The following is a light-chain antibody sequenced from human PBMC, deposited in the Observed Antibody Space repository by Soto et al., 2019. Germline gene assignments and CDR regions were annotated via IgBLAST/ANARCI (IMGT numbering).Light chain of an antibody. Sequence: DIQMTQTPSTLSAFVGDRVTITCRASQSISTWLAWYQQKPGKAPKLLVYKASSLESGVPSRFSGSGSGTEFTLTISSLQHDDFATYYCQQYSTYSWTFGQGTRVEIK. J-gene: IGKJ1*01. CDR2: KAS. CDR1: QSISTW. V-gene: IGKV1-5*03. CDR3: QQYSTYSWT.